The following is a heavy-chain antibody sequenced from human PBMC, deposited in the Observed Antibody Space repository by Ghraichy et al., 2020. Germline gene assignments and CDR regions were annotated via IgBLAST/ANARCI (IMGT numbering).Heavy chain of an antibody. J-gene: IGHJ3*02. CDR2: VYYSGST. CDR1: GGSISTYF. D-gene: IGHD1-26*01. Sequence: ETLSLTCTVSGGSISTYFWSWIRQPPGKGLEWIGYVYYSGSTDYNPSLKSRVTISVDTSKNEFSLKLNSVTAADTAVYYCAREIPVGAFDMWGQGTVVTVSS. CDR3: AREIPVGAFDM. V-gene: IGHV4-59*01.